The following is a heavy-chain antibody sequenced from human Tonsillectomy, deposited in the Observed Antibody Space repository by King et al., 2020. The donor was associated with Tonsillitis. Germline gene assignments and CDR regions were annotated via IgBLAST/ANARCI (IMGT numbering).Heavy chain of an antibody. J-gene: IGHJ4*02. Sequence: QLQESGPGLVKPSETLSLTCTVSGGSVSSSTYYWGWIRQPPGKGLEWIGSIYYSGRTYYNPSLKSRVTISVDTSKNQFSLKLSSVTVADTAVYYCARQDTTNWGSSCPDYGGQGTLVTVSS. CDR2: IYYSGRT. CDR1: GGSVSSSTYY. D-gene: IGHD2-15*01. V-gene: IGHV4-39*01. CDR3: ARQDTTNWGSSCPDY.